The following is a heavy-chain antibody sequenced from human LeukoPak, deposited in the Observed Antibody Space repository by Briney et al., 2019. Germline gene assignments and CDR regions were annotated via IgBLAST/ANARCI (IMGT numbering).Heavy chain of an antibody. V-gene: IGHV1-2*02. Sequence: ASVKVSCKASGYTFTGYYMHWVRQAPGQGLEWMGWINPNSGGTNYAQKFQGRVTMTRDTSISTAYMELSRLRSDDKAVYYCARDGPYSSSPPSSDYWGQGTLVTVSS. CDR1: GYTFTGYY. D-gene: IGHD6-13*01. J-gene: IGHJ4*02. CDR2: INPNSGGT. CDR3: ARDGPYSSSPPSSDY.